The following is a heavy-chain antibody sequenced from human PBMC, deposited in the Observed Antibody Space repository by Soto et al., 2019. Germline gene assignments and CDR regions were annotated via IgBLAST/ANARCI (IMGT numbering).Heavy chain of an antibody. V-gene: IGHV4-59*01. CDR3: ARSVAVPGAHIDY. CDR1: GGSISGSY. Sequence: TSETLSLTCSVSGGSISGSYLSWIRQSPGKGLEWLGYVYYTGSTNYSPSLRSRVSISVDTSKNEFSLRLSSVTAADTAVYFCARSVAVPGAHIDYWGQGTQVTVYS. D-gene: IGHD6-19*01. J-gene: IGHJ4*02. CDR2: VYYTGST.